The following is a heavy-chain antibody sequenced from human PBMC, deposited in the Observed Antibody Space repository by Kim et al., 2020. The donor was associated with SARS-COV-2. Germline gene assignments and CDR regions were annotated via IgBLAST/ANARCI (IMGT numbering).Heavy chain of an antibody. Sequence: SETLSLTCTVSGGSISSYYWSWIRQPPGKGLEWIGYIYYSGSTNYNPSLKSRVTISVDTSKNQFSLKLSSVTAADTAVYYCARQRMATRFFDYWGQGTLVTVSS. CDR3: ARQRMATRFFDY. CDR1: GGSISSYY. J-gene: IGHJ4*02. CDR2: IYYSGST. V-gene: IGHV4-59*08.